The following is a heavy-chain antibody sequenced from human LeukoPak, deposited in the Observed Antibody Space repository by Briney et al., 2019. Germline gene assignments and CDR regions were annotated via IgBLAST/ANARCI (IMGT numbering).Heavy chain of an antibody. J-gene: IGHJ3*02. CDR3: ASGVVPAAYAFDI. Sequence: SVKVSCKTSGGTFSNTYAFSWVRQAPGQGLEWMGGIIPLFGTPNYAQKFQGRVTITTDESTSTAYMELSSLRSEDTAVYYCASGVVPAAYAFDIWGQGTMVTVSS. D-gene: IGHD2-2*01. V-gene: IGHV1-69*05. CDR1: GGTFSNTYA. CDR2: IIPLFGTP.